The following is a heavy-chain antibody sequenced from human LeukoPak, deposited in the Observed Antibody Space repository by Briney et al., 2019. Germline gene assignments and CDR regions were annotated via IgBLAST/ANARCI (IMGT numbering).Heavy chain of an antibody. Sequence: GGSLRLSCAASGFTVRTNYMTGVRQAPGKGLEWVSLVDSGGNTYYADSMKGRFTISRDNAKNSLYLQMNSLRAEDTAVYYCATDWTYWGQGTLVTVSS. J-gene: IGHJ4*02. D-gene: IGHD3/OR15-3a*01. CDR1: GFTVRTNY. V-gene: IGHV3-53*01. CDR2: VDSGGNT. CDR3: ATDWTY.